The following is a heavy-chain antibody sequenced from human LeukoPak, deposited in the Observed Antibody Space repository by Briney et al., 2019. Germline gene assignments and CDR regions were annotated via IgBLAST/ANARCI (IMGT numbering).Heavy chain of an antibody. Sequence: SVRXSCKASGYTFTTYYVHWVRQAPGQGLEWMGWINPNSGGTNYAQKFQGRVTMTRDTSISTAYMELSRLRSDDTAVYYCARGRLRITMVRGVILNWFDPWGQGTLVTVSS. V-gene: IGHV1-2*02. CDR3: ARGRLRITMVRGVILNWFDP. J-gene: IGHJ5*02. CDR1: GYTFTTYY. CDR2: INPNSGGT. D-gene: IGHD3-10*01.